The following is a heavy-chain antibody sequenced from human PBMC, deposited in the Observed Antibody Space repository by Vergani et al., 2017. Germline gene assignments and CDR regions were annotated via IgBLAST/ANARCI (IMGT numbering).Heavy chain of an antibody. CDR1: GGSISSSSYY. D-gene: IGHD3-22*01. CDR2: IDYSGST. V-gene: IGHV4-39*07. Sequence: QLQLQESGPGLVKPSETLSLTCTVSGGSISSSSYYWGWIRQPPGKGLEWIGSIDYSGSTYYNPSLNSRVTILVDTSKNQFSLKLSSVTAADTAVYYCARDLYYYDSSGYPNDAFDIWGQGTMVTVSS. CDR3: ARDLYYYDSSGYPNDAFDI. J-gene: IGHJ3*02.